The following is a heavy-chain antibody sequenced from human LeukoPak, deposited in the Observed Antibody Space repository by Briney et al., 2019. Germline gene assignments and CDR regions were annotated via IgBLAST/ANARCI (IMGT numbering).Heavy chain of an antibody. J-gene: IGHJ6*01. Sequence: SSVTVSCKASVGTFSSYAISWVRQAPGQGLEWMGGIIPIFGTANYAQKFQGRVTITTDESTSTAYMELSSLRSEDTAVYYCAGGVTTVTNPAQTLMDVWGKGTTVTVSS. V-gene: IGHV1-69*05. CDR2: IIPIFGTA. D-gene: IGHD4-17*01. CDR3: AGGVTTVTNPAQTLMDV. CDR1: VGTFSSYA.